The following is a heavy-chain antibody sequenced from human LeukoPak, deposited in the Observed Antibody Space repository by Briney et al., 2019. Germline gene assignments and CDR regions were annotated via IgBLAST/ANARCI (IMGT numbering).Heavy chain of an antibody. CDR2: IKQDGSEK. D-gene: IGHD6-19*01. CDR1: GFTFSSYW. V-gene: IGHV3-7*01. CDR3: ARCVAVAGTGLFDY. J-gene: IGHJ4*02. Sequence: GGSLRLSCAASGFTFSSYWMSWVRQAPGKGLEWVANIKQDGSEKYYVDSVKGRFTISRDNAKNSLYLQMNSLRAEDTAVYYCARCVAVAGTGLFDYWGQGTLVAVSS.